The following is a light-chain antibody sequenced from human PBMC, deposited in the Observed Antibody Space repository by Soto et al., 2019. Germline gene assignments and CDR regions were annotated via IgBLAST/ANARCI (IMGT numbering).Light chain of an antibody. CDR2: DAS. J-gene: IGKJ2*01. CDR1: QSVSNW. V-gene: IGKV1-5*01. CDR3: QQYNSYPYT. Sequence: DIQMTQSPSTLSASVGDRVTITCRASQSVSNWLAWYQQKPGKAPKLLIYDASSLGSGVPSRFSGSGSGTEFTLTISNLQPDDSATYSCQQYNSYPYTFGQVTKLEIQ.